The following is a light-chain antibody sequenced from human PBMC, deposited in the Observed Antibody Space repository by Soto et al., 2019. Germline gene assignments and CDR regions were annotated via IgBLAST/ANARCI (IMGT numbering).Light chain of an antibody. V-gene: IGLV2-14*01. J-gene: IGLJ2*01. Sequence: QSVLTQPASMSGSPGQSVTIPCAGTSSDIGGYNYVSWYQHHPGKAPKLIIYDVSSRPSGVSHRFSGSKSGNTASLTISGLQAEDEADYYCCSYAGSSTPVFGGGTKVTVL. CDR2: DVS. CDR3: CSYAGSSTPV. CDR1: SSDIGGYNY.